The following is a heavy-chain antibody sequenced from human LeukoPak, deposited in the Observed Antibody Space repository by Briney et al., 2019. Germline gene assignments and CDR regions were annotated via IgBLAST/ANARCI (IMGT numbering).Heavy chain of an antibody. CDR2: IKGDGSEK. D-gene: IGHD3-22*01. CDR3: VRVEYYYDDRSGYSAPVLDF. Sequence: GGSLRLSCAASGFTFSSYWMTWVRQAPRKGLEWVANIKGDGSEKYFVGSVKGRFTVSRDDAKNSVYLEMNSLRAEDTAVYYCVRVEYYYDDRSGYSAPVLDFWGQGTMVTVSS. J-gene: IGHJ3*01. CDR1: GFTFSSYW. V-gene: IGHV3-7*01.